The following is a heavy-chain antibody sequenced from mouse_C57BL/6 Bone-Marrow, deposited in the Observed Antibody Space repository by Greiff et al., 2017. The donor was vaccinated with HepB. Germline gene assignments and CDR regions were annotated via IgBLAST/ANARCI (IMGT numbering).Heavy chain of an antibody. D-gene: IGHD2-3*01. CDR3: ARDLIYDGSYYAMDY. Sequence: EVKLMESGGGLVQSGRSLRLSCATSGFTFSDFYMEWVRQAPGKGLEWIAASRNKANDYTTEYSASVKGRFIVSRDTSQSILYLQMNALRAEDTAIYYCARDLIYDGSYYAMDYWGQGTSVTVSS. CDR1: GFTFSDFY. V-gene: IGHV7-1*01. J-gene: IGHJ4*01. CDR2: SRNKANDYTT.